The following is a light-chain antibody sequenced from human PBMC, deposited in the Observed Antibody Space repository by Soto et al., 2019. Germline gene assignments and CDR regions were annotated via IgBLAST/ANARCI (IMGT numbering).Light chain of an antibody. CDR3: AAWDDSLNGVV. Sequence: QSVLTQPPSASGTPGQRVTISCSGSSSNIGSNTVNWYQQLTGTAPKLLIYSNNQRPSGVPDRFSGSKSGTSASLAISGLQSEDEADYYSAAWDDSLNGVVFGGGTQLTVL. V-gene: IGLV1-44*01. CDR2: SNN. CDR1: SSNIGSNT. J-gene: IGLJ2*01.